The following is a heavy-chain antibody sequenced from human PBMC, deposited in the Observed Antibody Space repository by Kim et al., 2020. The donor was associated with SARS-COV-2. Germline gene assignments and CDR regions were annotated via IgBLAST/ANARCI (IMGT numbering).Heavy chain of an antibody. CDR1: GFTFSSYG. Sequence: GGSLRLSCAASGFTFSSYGMHWVRQAPGKGLEWVAVIWYDGSNKYYADSVKGRFTISRDNSKTTLYLQMNSLRAEDTAVYYCARDSAYYYDSSGYYQALWEYWYFDLWGRGTLVTVSS. CDR2: IWYDGSNK. J-gene: IGHJ2*01. V-gene: IGHV3-33*01. CDR3: ARDSAYYYDSSGYYQALWEYWYFDL. D-gene: IGHD3-22*01.